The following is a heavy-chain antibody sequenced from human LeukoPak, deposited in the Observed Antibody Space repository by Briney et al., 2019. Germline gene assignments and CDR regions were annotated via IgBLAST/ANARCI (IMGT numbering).Heavy chain of an antibody. D-gene: IGHD6-13*01. Sequence: GASVKVSCKASGYTFTGYYMHWVRQAPGQGLEWMGWINPNSGGTNYAQKFQGRVTMTRDTSISTAYMELSRLRSDDTAVYYCARDRYSSSWYGMVYWGQGTLVTVSS. CDR2: INPNSGGT. V-gene: IGHV1-2*02. CDR1: GYTFTGYY. J-gene: IGHJ4*02. CDR3: ARDRYSSSWYGMVY.